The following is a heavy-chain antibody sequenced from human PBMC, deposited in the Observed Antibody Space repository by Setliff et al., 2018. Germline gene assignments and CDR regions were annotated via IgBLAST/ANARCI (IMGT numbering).Heavy chain of an antibody. V-gene: IGHV3-30*03. CDR1: GFVFGTYG. D-gene: IGHD1-7*01. CDR3: ARDLFRNSGGLYC. Sequence: GGSLRLSCAASGFVFGTYGMHWVRQAPGKGLEWVAIISDDGINEFYPDSVKGRFTVFRDNSKNTLYLQMSSLRGDDTAMYYCARDLFRNSGGLYCWGQGTLVTVSS. J-gene: IGHJ4*02. CDR2: ISDDGINE.